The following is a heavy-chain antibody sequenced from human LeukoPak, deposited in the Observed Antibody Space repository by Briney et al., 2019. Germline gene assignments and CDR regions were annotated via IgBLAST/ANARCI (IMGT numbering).Heavy chain of an antibody. CDR1: GITGYS. D-gene: IGHD6-19*01. V-gene: IGHV3-21*01. CDR2: ISSSSNYI. Sequence: TPGGSLRLSCAASGITGYSMHWVRQAPGKGLEWVCSISSSSNYIYCADSVKGRFTISRDNARDSLYLQMNSLRDDDTSVYFCARDASALYWGRGTLVTVSS. CDR3: ARDASALY. J-gene: IGHJ4*02.